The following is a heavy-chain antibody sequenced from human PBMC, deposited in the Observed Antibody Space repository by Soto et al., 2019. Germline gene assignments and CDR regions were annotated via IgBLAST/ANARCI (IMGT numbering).Heavy chain of an antibody. CDR1: GDSITTSGYY. D-gene: IGHD3-16*01. V-gene: IGHV4-39*01. Sequence: SETLSLTCTVSGDSITTSGYYWGWIRQAPGKGLEWIGSIHQSGSTYYNPSLKSRVTISALTSKNQFSLKLTCVRAADTAVYYCARSGYHCVWGSYKTEEFDYWGQGTLVNVSS. CDR3: ARSGYHCVWGSYKTEEFDY. J-gene: IGHJ4*02. CDR2: IHQSGST.